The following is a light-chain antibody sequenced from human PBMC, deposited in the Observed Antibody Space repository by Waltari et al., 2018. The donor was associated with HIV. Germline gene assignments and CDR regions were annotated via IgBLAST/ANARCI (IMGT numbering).Light chain of an antibody. V-gene: IGLV1-40*01. CDR2: GNT. CDR3: QSYDSSLTGSV. CDR1: SSNIGAGYD. J-gene: IGLJ2*01. Sequence: QSVLTQPPSVSGAPGQRVTTSCTGSSSNIGAGYDVHWYQQLPGTAPKLLIYGNTNRPSGVPDRFSGSKSGTSPSLAITGLQAEDEADYYCQSYDSSLTGSVFGGGTKLTVL.